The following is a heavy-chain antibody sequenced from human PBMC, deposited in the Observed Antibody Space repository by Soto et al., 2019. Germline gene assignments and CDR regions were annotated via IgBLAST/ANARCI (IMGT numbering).Heavy chain of an antibody. Sequence: PSETLSLTCTVSGGSISSSSYYWGWIRQPPGKGLEWIGSIYYSGSTYYNPSLKSRVTISVDTSKNQFSLKLSSVTAADTAVYYCAILPGSSWYYYYGMDVWGQGTTVTVSS. V-gene: IGHV4-39*01. CDR1: GGSISSSSYY. CDR3: AILPGSSWYYYYGMDV. D-gene: IGHD6-13*01. CDR2: IYYSGST. J-gene: IGHJ6*02.